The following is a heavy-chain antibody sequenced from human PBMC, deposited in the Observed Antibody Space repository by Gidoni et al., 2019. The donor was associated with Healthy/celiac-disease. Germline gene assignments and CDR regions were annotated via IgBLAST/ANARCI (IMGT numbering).Heavy chain of an antibody. CDR2: LIPIFGTA. Sequence: QVQLVQSGAEAKKPGSSVKVSCKASGGTFSSYAISWVRQAPGQGLEWMGGLIPIFGTANYAQKFQGRVTITADESTSTAYMELSSLRSEDTAVYYCARLYCSSTSCTEYFQHWGQGTLVTVSS. CDR3: ARLYCSSTSCTEYFQH. CDR1: GGTFSSYA. D-gene: IGHD2-2*01. J-gene: IGHJ1*01. V-gene: IGHV1-69*01.